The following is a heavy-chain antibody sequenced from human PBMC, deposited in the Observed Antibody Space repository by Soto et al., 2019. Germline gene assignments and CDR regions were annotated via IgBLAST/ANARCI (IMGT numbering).Heavy chain of an antibody. V-gene: IGHV1-18*01. D-gene: IGHD3-10*01. CDR1: GDTFTNFG. Sequence: ASVKVSCKTSGDTFTNFGLSWVRQAPGQGLEWMGWIDTYNSNKNYAQKFQGRLTLATDTSTSTGYMELKSLEYDDTAVYYCARVLRGVVNWFDPWGQGTLVTVSS. J-gene: IGHJ5*02. CDR2: IDTYNSNK. CDR3: ARVLRGVVNWFDP.